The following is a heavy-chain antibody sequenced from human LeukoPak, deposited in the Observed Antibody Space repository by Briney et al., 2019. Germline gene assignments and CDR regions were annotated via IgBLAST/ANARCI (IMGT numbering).Heavy chain of an antibody. CDR2: INTDESTT. Sequence: PGRSLRLSCAASGFTFSDYWMHWVRQAPGKGPVWVSRINTDESTTKYADSVKGRFTISRDNAKNTLYLQMNSLRAEDTAVYYCAYSSPSRSFDYWGQGTLVTVSS. D-gene: IGHD6-13*01. CDR3: AYSSPSRSFDY. V-gene: IGHV3-74*03. CDR1: GFTFSDYW. J-gene: IGHJ4*02.